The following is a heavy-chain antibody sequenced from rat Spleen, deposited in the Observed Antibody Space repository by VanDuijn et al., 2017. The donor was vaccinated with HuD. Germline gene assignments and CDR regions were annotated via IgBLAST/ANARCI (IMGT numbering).Heavy chain of an antibody. Sequence: EVQLVESGGGLVQPGRSMKLSCAASGFTFSNYYMAWVRPAPTKGLEWVTSISPGGVSTCYRDSVKGRFTISRDNAKSTLYLQMNSLRSEDTATYYCTRVGTMGHNSDYWGQGVMVTVSS. J-gene: IGHJ2*01. CDR3: TRVGTMGHNSDY. CDR2: ISPGGVST. D-gene: IGHD1-7*01. CDR1: GFTFSNYY. V-gene: IGHV5-25*01.